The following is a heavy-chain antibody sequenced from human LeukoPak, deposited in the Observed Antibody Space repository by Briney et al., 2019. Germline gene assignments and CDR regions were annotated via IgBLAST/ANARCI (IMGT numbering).Heavy chain of an antibody. V-gene: IGHV3-30*02. D-gene: IGHD2-8*01. Sequence: GGPLRLSGAPSGFSFSGYGMHWVRQAPGKGLEWVAFIHYDGARSYYADSVKGRFTISRDNSRNTLYLQMNSLRPEDTAVYYCAKWYCTTSTCYYDYWGQGTLVTVSS. CDR1: GFSFSGYG. J-gene: IGHJ4*02. CDR3: AKWYCTTSTCYYDY. CDR2: IHYDGARS.